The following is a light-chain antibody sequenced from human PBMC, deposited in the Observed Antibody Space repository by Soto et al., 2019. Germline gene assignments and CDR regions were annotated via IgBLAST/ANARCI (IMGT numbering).Light chain of an antibody. CDR3: AAWDDSLSGVV. CDR1: FSNIGSNF. J-gene: IGLJ3*02. Sequence: QSVLTQPPSASGTPGQTVTISCSGRFSNIGSNFIYWYQQLPGTAPKLLIYRNNERPSGVPDRFSASKSGTSASLAISGLRSEDEADYHCAAWDDSLSGVVFGGGIKVTVL. V-gene: IGLV1-47*01. CDR2: RNN.